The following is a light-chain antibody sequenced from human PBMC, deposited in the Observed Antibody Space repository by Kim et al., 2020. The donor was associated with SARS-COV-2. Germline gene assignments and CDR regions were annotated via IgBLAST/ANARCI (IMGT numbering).Light chain of an antibody. CDR3: QQSYSTPGFT. CDR1: QSITTY. CDR2: AAS. Sequence: DIQMTQSPSSLSASVGDRVTITCRASQSITTYLNWYQQKPGKAPNLLIYAASSLQSGVPSRFSGSGSGTDFTLTISSLQPEDFATYYCQQSYSTPGFTFGPGTKVDIK. J-gene: IGKJ3*01. V-gene: IGKV1-39*01.